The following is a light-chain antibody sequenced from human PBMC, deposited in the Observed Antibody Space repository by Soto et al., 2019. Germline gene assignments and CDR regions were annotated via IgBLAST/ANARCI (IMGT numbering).Light chain of an antibody. V-gene: IGKV3-11*01. J-gene: IGKJ4*01. CDR2: DAS. Sequence: EIVLTQSPATLSLSPGERATLSCRASQSVSNYLAWYQQKPGQAPRLLIYDASNRATGIPARFSGSGSETDFTLTISILEPEDFAVYYCQQRSNWPLLTFGGGTKVEIK. CDR3: QQRSNWPLLT. CDR1: QSVSNY.